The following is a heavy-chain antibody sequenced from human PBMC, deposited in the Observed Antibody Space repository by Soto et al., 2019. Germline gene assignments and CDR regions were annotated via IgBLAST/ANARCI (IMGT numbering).Heavy chain of an antibody. CDR2: IHYSGST. Sequence: PSETLSLTCTVSGGSISSSSYYWGWIRQPPGKGLEWIGSIHYSGSTYYNPSLKSRVTISVDTSKNQFSLKLSSVTAADTAVYYCARRLAAAGRYYGMDVWGQGTTVTVSS. J-gene: IGHJ6*02. D-gene: IGHD6-13*01. V-gene: IGHV4-39*01. CDR3: ARRLAAAGRYYGMDV. CDR1: GGSISSSSYY.